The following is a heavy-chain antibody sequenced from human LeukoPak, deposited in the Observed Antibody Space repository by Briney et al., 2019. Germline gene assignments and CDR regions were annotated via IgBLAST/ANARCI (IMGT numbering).Heavy chain of an antibody. V-gene: IGHV3-48*04. CDR1: GFTFSSYS. D-gene: IGHD3-10*01. J-gene: IGHJ4*02. CDR2: ISSSSSTI. Sequence: RAGGSLRLSCAASGFTFSSYSMNWVRQAPGKGLEWVSYISSSSSTIYYADSVKGRFTISRDNAKNSLYLQMNSLRAEDTAVYYCARGSLVHYYGSGSYRIRAGFDSWGQGTLVTVSS. CDR3: ARGSLVHYYGSGSYRIRAGFDS.